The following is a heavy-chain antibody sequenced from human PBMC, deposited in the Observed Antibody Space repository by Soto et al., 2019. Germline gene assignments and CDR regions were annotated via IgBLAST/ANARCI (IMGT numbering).Heavy chain of an antibody. J-gene: IGHJ5*02. CDR3: ARDARSSFDWFDP. Sequence: QVQLVQSGAEVKKPGSSVKVSCKASGGTFSSYTISWVRQAPGQRLEWMGRIIPILGIVNYAQKFQGRVTITADKSTSTAYMELSSLRSEDTAVYYCARDARSSFDWFDPWGQGTLVTVSS. V-gene: IGHV1-69*08. CDR2: IIPILGIV. CDR1: GGTFSSYT.